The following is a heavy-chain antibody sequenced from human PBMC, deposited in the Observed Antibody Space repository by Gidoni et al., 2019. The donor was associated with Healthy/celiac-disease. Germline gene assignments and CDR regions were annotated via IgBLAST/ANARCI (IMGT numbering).Heavy chain of an antibody. D-gene: IGHD3-3*01. V-gene: IGHV1-2*02. J-gene: IGHJ6*03. CDR3: ARDVYDFWSGSTLYYYYYYMDV. CDR1: GYTFTGYY. Sequence: QVQLVQSGAEVKKPGASVKVSCKASGYTFTGYYMHWVRQAPGQGIEWMGWINPNSGGTNYAQKFQGRVTMTRDTSISTAYMELSRLRSDDTAVYYCARDVYDFWSGSTLYYYYYYMDVWGKGTTVTVSS. CDR2: INPNSGGT.